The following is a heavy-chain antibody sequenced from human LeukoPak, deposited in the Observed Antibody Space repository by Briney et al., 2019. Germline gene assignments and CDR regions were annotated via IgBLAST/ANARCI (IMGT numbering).Heavy chain of an antibody. CDR1: GFTFSYHW. D-gene: IGHD2-15*01. Sequence: GGSLRLSCAASGFTFSYHWMTWVRQAPGKGLEWVANIKNDGTVKNYVDSVKGRFTISRDNSKNTLYLQMNSLRAEDTAVYYCAKDPGYCSGGSCYLMYYFDYWGQGTLVTVSS. CDR3: AKDPGYCSGGSCYLMYYFDY. V-gene: IGHV3-7*01. J-gene: IGHJ4*02. CDR2: IKNDGTVK.